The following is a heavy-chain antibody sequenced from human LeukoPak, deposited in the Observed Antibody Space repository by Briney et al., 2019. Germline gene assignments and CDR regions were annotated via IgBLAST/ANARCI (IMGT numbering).Heavy chain of an antibody. D-gene: IGHD3-10*01. Sequence: GGSLRLSYAASGFTFSSYGMHWVRQAPGKGLEWVAVIWYDGSNKYYADSVKGRFTISRDNSKNTLYLQMNSLRDEDTAVYYCARDGGFAVFNAVDYWGQGTLVTVSS. CDR3: ARDGGFAVFNAVDY. J-gene: IGHJ4*02. CDR2: IWYDGSNK. CDR1: GFTFSSYG. V-gene: IGHV3-33*01.